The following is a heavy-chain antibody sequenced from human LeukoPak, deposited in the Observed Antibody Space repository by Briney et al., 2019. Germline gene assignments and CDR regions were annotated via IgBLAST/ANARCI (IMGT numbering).Heavy chain of an antibody. CDR1: DGSISSYH. CDR3: ARESGSYSGWYFDL. CDR2: IYYSGNT. V-gene: IGHV4-59*01. J-gene: IGHJ2*01. D-gene: IGHD1-26*01. Sequence: SETLSLTCIVSDGSISSYHWSWIRQPPGKGLEWIGYIYYSGNTHYNPSLSSRVTMSVDTSKHQFSLRLNSVTAADTAVYYCARESGSYSGWYFDLWGRGTLVTVSS.